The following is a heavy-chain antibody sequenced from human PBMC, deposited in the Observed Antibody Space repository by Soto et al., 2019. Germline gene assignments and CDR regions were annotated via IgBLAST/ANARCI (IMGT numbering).Heavy chain of an antibody. Sequence: GGSLRLSCAASGFTFSSYWMSWVRQAPGKGLEWVANIKQDGSEKYYVDSVKGRFTISRDNAKNSLYLQMNSLRAEDTAVYYCARDAPTMVRGVLYYYYGMDVWGQGTTVTVSS. CDR2: IKQDGSEK. CDR1: GFTFSSYW. V-gene: IGHV3-7*01. D-gene: IGHD3-10*01. CDR3: ARDAPTMVRGVLYYYYGMDV. J-gene: IGHJ6*02.